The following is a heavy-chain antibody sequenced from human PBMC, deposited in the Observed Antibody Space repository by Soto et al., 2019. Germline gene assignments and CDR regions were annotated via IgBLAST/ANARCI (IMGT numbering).Heavy chain of an antibody. Sequence: ASETLSLTCAVYGGSFSGYYWSWIRQPPGKGLEWIGEINHSGSTNYNPSLKSRVTISVDTSKKQFSLKLSSVTAADTAVYYCASSYYDSSGYYDNYWGQGTLVTVSS. V-gene: IGHV4-34*01. J-gene: IGHJ4*02. CDR2: INHSGST. CDR1: GGSFSGYY. CDR3: ASSYYDSSGYYDNY. D-gene: IGHD3-22*01.